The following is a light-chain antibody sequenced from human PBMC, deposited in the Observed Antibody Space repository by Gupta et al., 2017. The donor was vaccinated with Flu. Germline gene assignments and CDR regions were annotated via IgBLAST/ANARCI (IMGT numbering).Light chain of an antibody. J-gene: IGLJ2*01. V-gene: IGLV3-1*01. CDR2: QDK. Sequence: GSGPKLGEKFVCWYQQKTGQSPVLVIFQDKKRASGIPERFSGSNSGNTATLTISGTLAMDEADYYCQAWDSSTVIFGGGTKLTVL. CDR1: KLGEKF. CDR3: QAWDSSTVI.